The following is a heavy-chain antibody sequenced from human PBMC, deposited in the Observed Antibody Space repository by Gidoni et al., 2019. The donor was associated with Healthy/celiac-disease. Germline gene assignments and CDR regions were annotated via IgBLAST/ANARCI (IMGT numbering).Heavy chain of an antibody. CDR1: GYSITSYW. CDR2: IYPVDSDT. CDR3: ARARIAVALNWCDP. V-gene: IGHV5-51*01. Sequence: EVPLVQSVSEVKKPGESLKISCKVSGYSITSYWIGWVCQIPGKGLEWMGIIYPVDSDTRYSPSFQGQVTISADKYISTAYLQWSSLKASDTAMYYCARARIAVALNWCDPWGQGTLVTVSS. D-gene: IGHD6-19*01. J-gene: IGHJ5*02.